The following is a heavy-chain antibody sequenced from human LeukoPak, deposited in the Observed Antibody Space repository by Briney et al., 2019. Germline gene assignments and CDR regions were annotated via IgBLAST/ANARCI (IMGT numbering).Heavy chain of an antibody. D-gene: IGHD6-19*01. Sequence: HPGGSLRLSCAASGFTFSSYGMHWVRQAPGKGLEWVAVISYDGSNKYYADSVKGRFTISRDNSKNTLYLQMNSLRAEDTAVYYCARGRPNSIAVAGTPPYWGQGTLVTVSS. CDR1: GFTFSSYG. CDR3: ARGRPNSIAVAGTPPY. CDR2: ISYDGSNK. V-gene: IGHV3-30*03. J-gene: IGHJ4*02.